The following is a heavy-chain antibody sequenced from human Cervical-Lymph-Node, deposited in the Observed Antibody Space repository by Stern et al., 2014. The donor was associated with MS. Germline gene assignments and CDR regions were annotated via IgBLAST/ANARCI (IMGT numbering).Heavy chain of an antibody. Sequence: QDKLEQSGAEVKKPGASVKVSCKVSGSTLTDFFMHWVRQPPGQGLEWMGGFDPDDGETIYAQKFQGRVTMTEDTSTDTAYMELSSLRSDDTAVYYCATDYNYWGQGTLVTVSS. CDR2: FDPDDGET. CDR3: ATDYNY. V-gene: IGHV1-24*01. J-gene: IGHJ4*02. CDR1: GSTLTDFF. D-gene: IGHD3-10*01.